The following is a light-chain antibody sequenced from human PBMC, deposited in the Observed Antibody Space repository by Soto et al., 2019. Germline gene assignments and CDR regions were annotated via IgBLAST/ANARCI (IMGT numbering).Light chain of an antibody. Sequence: QSALTQPPCASGSPGQSVTISCSGTSSDVGTYNHVSWYQQHPGKAPKLMIYEVSTRPSGVPDRFSGSKSGNTASLTVSGLQAEDEADYYCSSYADSNNYVFGTGTKLTVL. CDR2: EVS. CDR1: SSDVGTYNH. CDR3: SSYADSNNYV. V-gene: IGLV2-8*01. J-gene: IGLJ1*01.